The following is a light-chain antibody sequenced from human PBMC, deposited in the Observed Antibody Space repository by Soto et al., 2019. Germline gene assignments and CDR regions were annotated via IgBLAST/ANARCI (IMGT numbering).Light chain of an antibody. J-gene: IGKJ4*01. V-gene: IGKV1-39*01. Sequence: DIQITQSPSSLSASLGDGVTIACRASQSISSYLNWYQQKPGKAPKLLIYAASSLQSGVPSRFSGSGSGTDFTLTISSLEPEDFAVYYCQQRSNWSLTFGGGTKVDI. CDR1: QSISSY. CDR2: AAS. CDR3: QQRSNWSLT.